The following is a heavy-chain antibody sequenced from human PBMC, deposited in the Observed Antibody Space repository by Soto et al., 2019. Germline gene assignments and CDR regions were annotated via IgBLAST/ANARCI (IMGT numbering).Heavy chain of an antibody. CDR1: GFDFGDYY. CDR2: IDSGDGTT. V-gene: IGHV3-11*01. D-gene: IGHD2-2*01. Sequence: LRLSCTGSGFDFGDYYMSWIRQAPGKGLEWVSYIDSGDGTTYYTDSVKGRFTISRDNAKKTVYLQMSSLRVEDTALYYCVRPYYSRSWFPFDRWGQGTLVTVSS. CDR3: VRPYYSRSWFPFDR. J-gene: IGHJ4*02.